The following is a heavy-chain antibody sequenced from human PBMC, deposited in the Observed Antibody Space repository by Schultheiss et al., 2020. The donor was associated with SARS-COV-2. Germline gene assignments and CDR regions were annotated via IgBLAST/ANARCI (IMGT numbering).Heavy chain of an antibody. CDR3: ARRFVSYGRRIDY. D-gene: IGHD5-18*01. J-gene: IGHJ4*02. Sequence: SVKVSCKASGGTFSSYAISWVRQAPGQGLEWMGRIIPILGIANYAQKFQGRVTITADESTSTAYMELSSLRSEDTAVYYCARRFVSYGRRIDYWGQGTLVTVSS. CDR1: GGTFSSYA. V-gene: IGHV1-69*04. CDR2: IIPILGIA.